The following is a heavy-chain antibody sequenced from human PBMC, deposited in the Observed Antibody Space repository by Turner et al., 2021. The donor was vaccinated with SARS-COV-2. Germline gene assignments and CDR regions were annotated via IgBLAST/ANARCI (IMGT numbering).Heavy chain of an antibody. CDR3: ARDLGSIAVAN. CDR1: GFTFSSYS. J-gene: IGHJ4*02. V-gene: IGHV3-48*01. CDR2: ISSSSSTT. D-gene: IGHD6-19*01. Sequence: EVQLGESGGGLVQPGGSLRLSCAASGFTFSSYSMNWVRQAPGKGLEWVSYISSSSSTTYYAYSVKGRFTISRDNAKNSLYLQMNSLRAEDTAVYYCARDLGSIAVANWGQGTLVTVSS.